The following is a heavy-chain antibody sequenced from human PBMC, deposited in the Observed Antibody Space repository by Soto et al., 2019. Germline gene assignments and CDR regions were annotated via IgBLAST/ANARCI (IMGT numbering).Heavy chain of an antibody. D-gene: IGHD3-10*01. CDR3: AKDGKMRTKVWFPAGYGMDV. CDR2: ISVSGDNT. J-gene: IGHJ6*02. V-gene: IGHV3-23*01. Sequence: GGSLRLSCAASGFTLSRYAMNWVLQAPGRWLQWISGISVSGDNTSYVESVRGRFTVYRDNSKNTLYLQMNNLRAEDTALYYCAKDGKMRTKVWFPAGYGMDVWGQGTTVTAP. CDR1: GFTLSRYA.